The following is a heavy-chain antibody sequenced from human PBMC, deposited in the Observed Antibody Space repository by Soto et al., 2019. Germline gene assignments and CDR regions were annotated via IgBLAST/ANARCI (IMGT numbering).Heavy chain of an antibody. J-gene: IGHJ4*02. CDR1: GFTFSSYD. V-gene: IGHV3-33*01. Sequence: QVQLVESGGGVVQPGRSLRLSCAASGFTFSSYDMYWVRQAPGKGLEWVAVIWHDGSNKYYADSVNGRSNISRDNSKNTLSLQMSSLRVEDTAVYFCAGDADPFFDTNTARRGVGGHWGQGTLVTVSS. CDR2: IWHDGSNK. D-gene: IGHD2-21*02. CDR3: AGDADPFFDTNTARRGVGGH.